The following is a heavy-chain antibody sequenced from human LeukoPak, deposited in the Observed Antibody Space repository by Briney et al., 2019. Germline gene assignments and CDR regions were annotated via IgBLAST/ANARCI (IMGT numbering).Heavy chain of an antibody. CDR1: GFTFSSYS. CDR3: AKDWGAGEGAFDI. V-gene: IGHV3-48*04. Sequence: GGSLRLSCAASGFTFSSYSMNWVRQAPGRGLEWVSYISNYGGTIYYADSVKGRFTISRDNSKNTLYLQMNSLRAEDTAVYYCAKDWGAGEGAFDIWGQGTMVTVSS. D-gene: IGHD1-26*01. CDR2: ISNYGGTI. J-gene: IGHJ3*02.